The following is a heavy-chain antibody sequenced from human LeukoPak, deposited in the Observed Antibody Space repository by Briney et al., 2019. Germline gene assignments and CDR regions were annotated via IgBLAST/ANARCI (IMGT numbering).Heavy chain of an antibody. J-gene: IGHJ4*02. V-gene: IGHV3-15*01. D-gene: IGHD6-19*01. CDR2: IKSKTDGGTT. CDR3: TTGYSSGWYFSDY. CDR1: GFTFSDAW. Sequence: PGGSLRLSCAASGFTFSDAWMSWVRQAPGKGLEWVGRIKSKTDGGTTDYAAPVKGRFTISRDDSKNTLYLQMNSLKTEDTAVYYCTTGYSSGWYFSDYWGQGTLVTVSS.